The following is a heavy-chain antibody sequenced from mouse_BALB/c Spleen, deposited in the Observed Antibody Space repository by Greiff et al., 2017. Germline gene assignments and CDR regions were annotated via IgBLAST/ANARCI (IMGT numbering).Heavy chain of an antibody. J-gene: IGHJ2*01. CDR3: TRGLGRVYYFDY. V-gene: IGHV1-69*02. D-gene: IGHD4-1*01. Sequence: VQLQQPGAELVRPGASVKLSCKASGYTFTSYWINWVKQRPGQGLEWIGNIYPSDSYTNYNQKFKDKATLTVDKSSSTAYMQLSSPTSEDSAVYYCTRGLGRVYYFDYWGQGTTLTVSS. CDR2: IYPSDSYT. CDR1: GYTFTSYW.